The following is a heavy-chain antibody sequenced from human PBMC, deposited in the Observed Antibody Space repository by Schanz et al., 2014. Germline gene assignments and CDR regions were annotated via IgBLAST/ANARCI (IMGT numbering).Heavy chain of an antibody. CDR2: ISPYNGNT. Sequence: QVQLVQSGAEVKKPGASVKASCKASGYTFTSYGISWVRQAPGQGLEWMGWISPYNGNTNYAQKNQGRVTMTADTSTSTAYMDLRSLRSDDTAVYYGARDLHECGAECYSVEVFEIWGQGTLVIVSS. D-gene: IGHD2-21*01. J-gene: IGHJ4*02. CDR3: ARDLHECGAECYSVEVFEI. CDR1: GYTFTSYG. V-gene: IGHV1-18*01.